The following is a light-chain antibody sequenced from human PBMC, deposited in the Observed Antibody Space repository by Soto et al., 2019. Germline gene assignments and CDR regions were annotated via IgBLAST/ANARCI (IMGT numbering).Light chain of an antibody. CDR2: SAS. J-gene: IGKJ1*01. CDR3: QQYAGSPRT. Sequence: EIVLTQSPGTLSLSPGERGTLSCRASQNLGTLYLAWFQQKSGQAPRLLIYSASRRATGIPDRFTGSGSGTDFTLTITRVEPEDFAVYFCQQYAGSPRTVGQGTKVDIK. V-gene: IGKV3-20*01. CDR1: QNLGTLY.